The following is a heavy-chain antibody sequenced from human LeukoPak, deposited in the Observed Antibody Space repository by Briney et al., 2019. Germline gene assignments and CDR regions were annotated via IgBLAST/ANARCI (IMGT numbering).Heavy chain of an antibody. V-gene: IGHV3-23*01. J-gene: IGHJ4*02. CDR3: AKDPHYYDSSGYLDYFDY. D-gene: IGHD3-22*01. CDR2: ISGSGGST. CDR1: GFTFSSYA. Sequence: GSLRLSYAASGFTFSSYAMSWVRQAPGKGLEWVSAISGSGGSTYYADSVKGRFTISRDNSKNTLYLQMNSLRAEDTAVYYCAKDPHYYDSSGYLDYFDYWGQGTLVTVSS.